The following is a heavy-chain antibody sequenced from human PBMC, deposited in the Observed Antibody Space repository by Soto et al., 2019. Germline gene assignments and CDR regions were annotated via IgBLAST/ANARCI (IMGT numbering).Heavy chain of an antibody. Sequence: SETLSLTCTVSGGSISSYYWSWIRQPPGKGLEWIGYIYYSGSTNYNPSLKSRVTISVDTSKNQFSLKLSSVTAADTAVYYCARSGVVVPAATKIYYYYYGMDVWGQGATVTVSS. D-gene: IGHD2-2*01. CDR2: IYYSGST. V-gene: IGHV4-59*01. CDR1: GGSISSYY. J-gene: IGHJ6*02. CDR3: ARSGVVVPAATKIYYYYYGMDV.